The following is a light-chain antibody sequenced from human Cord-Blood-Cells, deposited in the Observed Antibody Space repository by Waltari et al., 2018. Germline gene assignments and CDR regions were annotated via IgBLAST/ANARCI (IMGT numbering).Light chain of an antibody. CDR1: SSDVSGYNY. CDR3: SSYTSSSTLVV. V-gene: IGLV2-14*01. J-gene: IGLJ1*01. Sequence: QSALTQPASVSGSPGQPITISCTGTSSDVSGYNYVSWYQQHPGKAPKLMIYDVSNRPSGVSNRFSGSKSGNTASLTISGLQAEDEADYYCSSYTSSSTLVVFGTGTKVT. CDR2: DVS.